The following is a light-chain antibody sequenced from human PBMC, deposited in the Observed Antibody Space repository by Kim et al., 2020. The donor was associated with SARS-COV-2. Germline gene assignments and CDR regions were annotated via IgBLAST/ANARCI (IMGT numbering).Light chain of an antibody. CDR2: AAS. J-gene: IGKJ2*03. V-gene: IGKV1-39*01. CDR3: QQSYSTPPGS. CDR1: QSISSY. Sequence: ASGGDRVTITCRASQSISSYLNWYQQKPGKAPKLLIYAASSLQSGVPSRFSGSGSGTDFTLTISSLQPEDFATYYCQQSYSTPPGSFGQGTKLEI.